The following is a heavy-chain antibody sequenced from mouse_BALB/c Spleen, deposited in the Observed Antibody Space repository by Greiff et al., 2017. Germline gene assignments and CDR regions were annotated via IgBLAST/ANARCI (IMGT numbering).Heavy chain of an antibody. J-gene: IGHJ4*01. Sequence: EVKLMESGGGLVQPGGSLNLSCAASGFDFSRYWMSWARQAPGKGQEWIGEINPGSSTINYTPSLKDKFIISRDNAKNTLYLQMSKVRSEDTALYYCARDTRGAMDYWGQGTSVTVSS. CDR2: INPGSSTI. CDR1: GFDFSRYW. CDR3: ARDTRGAMDY. V-gene: IGHV4-2*02.